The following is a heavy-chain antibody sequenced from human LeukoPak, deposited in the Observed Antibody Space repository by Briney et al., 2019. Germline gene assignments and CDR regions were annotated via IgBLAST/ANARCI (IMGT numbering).Heavy chain of an antibody. V-gene: IGHV3-30*02. D-gene: IGHD5-18*01. CDR3: ARAFKGRGYSYGRSGGLDY. CDR1: GFTFSSYG. Sequence: GGSLRLSCAASGFTFSSYGMHWVRQAPGKGLEWVAFIRYDGSNKYYADSVKGRFTISRDNSKNTLYLQMNSLRAEDTAVYYCARAFKGRGYSYGRSGGLDYWGQGTLVTVSS. J-gene: IGHJ4*02. CDR2: IRYDGSNK.